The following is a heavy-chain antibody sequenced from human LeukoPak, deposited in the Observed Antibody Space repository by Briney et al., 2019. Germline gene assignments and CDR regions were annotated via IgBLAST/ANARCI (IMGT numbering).Heavy chain of an antibody. J-gene: IGHJ4*02. CDR3: AAGQVTPDY. D-gene: IGHD2-21*02. CDR1: VYTFTSYG. CDR2: ISVYNGNT. V-gene: IGHV1-18*01. Sequence: GAGVSVSYTASVYTFTSYGISWVRQAPGQGLEWMGWISVYNGNTNYAQKLQGRVTMTTDTYTSTAYMELRSLRSDDTAVYYCAAGQVTPDYWGQGTL.